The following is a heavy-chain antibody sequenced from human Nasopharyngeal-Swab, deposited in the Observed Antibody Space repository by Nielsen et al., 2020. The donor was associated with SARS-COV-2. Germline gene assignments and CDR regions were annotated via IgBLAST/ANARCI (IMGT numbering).Heavy chain of an antibody. Sequence: ASVKVSCKASGYTFTSYAMHWVRQPPGQRLAWMGWINAGNGNTKYSQKFQGRVTITRDTSASTAYMELSSLRSEDTAVYYCARVHYDSSGYYNNWFDPWGQGTLVTVSS. CDR1: GYTFTSYA. J-gene: IGHJ5*02. D-gene: IGHD3-22*01. CDR3: ARVHYDSSGYYNNWFDP. CDR2: INAGNGNT. V-gene: IGHV1-3*01.